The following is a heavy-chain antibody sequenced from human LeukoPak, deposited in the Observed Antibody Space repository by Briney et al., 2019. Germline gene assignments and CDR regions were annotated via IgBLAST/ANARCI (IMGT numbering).Heavy chain of an antibody. CDR1: TFAINIYA. CDR2: ITVNGGDI. Sequence: GGSLRLSCTLSTFAINIYAITWVRQAPGKGLEWVSSITVNGGDIYYADSVRGRFTISRDNSKNTLYLQMNSLRAEDTAVYYCAKDPNGDYVGAFDSWDQGTMVTVSS. J-gene: IGHJ3*02. CDR3: AKDPNGDYVGAFDS. V-gene: IGHV3-23*01. D-gene: IGHD4-17*01.